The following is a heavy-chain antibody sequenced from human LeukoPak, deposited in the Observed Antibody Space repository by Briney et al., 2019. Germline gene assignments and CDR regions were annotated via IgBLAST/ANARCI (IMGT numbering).Heavy chain of an antibody. D-gene: IGHD5-12*01. J-gene: IGHJ5*02. CDR1: GFTVSSNY. Sequence: GGSLRLSCAASGFTVSSNYMSWVRQAPGKGLEWVSVIYSGGGTYYADSVKGRFTISRDNSKNTLYLQMNSLRAEDTAVYYCARDRHGGDRYRVDPWGQGTLVTVSS. V-gene: IGHV3-53*01. CDR2: IYSGGGT. CDR3: ARDRHGGDRYRVDP.